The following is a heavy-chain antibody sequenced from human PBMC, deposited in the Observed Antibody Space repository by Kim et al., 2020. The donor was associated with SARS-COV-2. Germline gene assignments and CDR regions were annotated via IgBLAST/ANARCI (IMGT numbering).Heavy chain of an antibody. D-gene: IGHD5-12*01. J-gene: IGHJ5*02. V-gene: IGHV4-61*02. CDR3: ASFSAPHQRYSGYDGNWFDP. CDR1: GGSISSGSYY. Sequence: SETLSLTCTVSGGSISSGSYYWSWIRQPAGKGLEWIGRIYTSGSTNYNPSLKSRVTISVDTSKNQFSLKLSSVTAADTAVYYCASFSAPHQRYSGYDGNWFDPWGQGTLVTVSS. CDR2: IYTSGST.